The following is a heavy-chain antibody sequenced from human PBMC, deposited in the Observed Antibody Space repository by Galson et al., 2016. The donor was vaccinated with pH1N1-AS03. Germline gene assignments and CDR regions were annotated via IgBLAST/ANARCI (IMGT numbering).Heavy chain of an antibody. J-gene: IGHJ6*02. CDR3: SREVPSGPREVQGLQNYGMDV. CDR2: ITAYNGNS. CDR1: GYTFSSYG. V-gene: IGHV1-18*04. Sequence: SVKVSCKASGYTFSSYGISWVRQAPGQGLEWMGWITAYNGNSNYAQKLQGRLTMTTDTSTSTAYMELRSLRSDDTAVYYCSREVPSGPREVQGLQNYGMDVWGQGTTVTVSS.